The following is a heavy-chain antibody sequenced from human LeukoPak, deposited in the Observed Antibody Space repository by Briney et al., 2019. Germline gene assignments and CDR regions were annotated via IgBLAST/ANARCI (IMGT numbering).Heavy chain of an antibody. CDR3: ARDPLSGYYSYYYYYMDV. D-gene: IGHD3-22*01. J-gene: IGHJ6*03. Sequence: EASVKVSCKASVYTFTSYGISWVLQAPGQGLEWMGWISAYNGNTNYAQKLQGRVTMTTDTSTSTAYMELRSLRSDDTAVYYCARDPLSGYYSYYYYYMDVWGKGTTVTVSS. V-gene: IGHV1-18*01. CDR2: ISAYNGNT. CDR1: VYTFTSYG.